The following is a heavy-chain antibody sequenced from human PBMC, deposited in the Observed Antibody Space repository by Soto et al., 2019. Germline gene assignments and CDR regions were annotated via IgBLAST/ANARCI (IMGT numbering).Heavy chain of an antibody. CDR1: GYSFITFY. CDR2: INPSGGVT. Sequence: QVQLVQSGAELKKPGASVKISCKASGYSFITFYIHWVRQAPGQGLEWMGIINPSGGVTGHAQKFQGRVSMTRDTSTSTVYMELSSLRSDDTAVYFSTREAAAAGFDYWGQGTLVAVSS. V-gene: IGHV1-46*01. CDR3: TREAAAAGFDY. D-gene: IGHD6-13*01. J-gene: IGHJ4*02.